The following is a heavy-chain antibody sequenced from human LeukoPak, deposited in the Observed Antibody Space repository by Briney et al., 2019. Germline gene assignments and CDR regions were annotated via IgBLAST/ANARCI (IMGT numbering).Heavy chain of an antibody. V-gene: IGHV4-4*07. Sequence: PSETLSLTCTVSGGSISSYYWSWIRQPAGKGLEWIGRIYTSGSTNYNPSLKSRVTMSVDTSKNQFSLKLSSVTAADTAVYYCARDLLLWFGDTVDAFDIWGQGTMVTVSS. CDR1: GGSISSYY. CDR3: ARDLLLWFGDTVDAFDI. J-gene: IGHJ3*02. D-gene: IGHD3-10*01. CDR2: IYTSGST.